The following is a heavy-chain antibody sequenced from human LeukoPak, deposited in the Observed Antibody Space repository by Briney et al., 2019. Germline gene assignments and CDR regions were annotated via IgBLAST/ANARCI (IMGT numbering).Heavy chain of an antibody. CDR1: GFTFNTYG. CDR3: ARDRVLYFYYGMDV. Sequence: GGSLRLSCEASGFTFNTYGMHWVRQAPGKGLEWVAVVSYDGSSENYADSVKGRFTISRDNSKNTLYLQMNSLRAEDTAVYYCARDRVLYFYYGMDVWGQGTTVTVSS. V-gene: IGHV3-30*19. CDR2: VSYDGSSE. D-gene: IGHD2-21*01. J-gene: IGHJ6*02.